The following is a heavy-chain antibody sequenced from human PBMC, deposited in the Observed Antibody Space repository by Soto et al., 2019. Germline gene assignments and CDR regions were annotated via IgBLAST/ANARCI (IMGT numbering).Heavy chain of an antibody. CDR3: ASNSGWLDY. Sequence: ASVKVSCKASGYNFISYGISWVRQAPGQGLEWMGIINPSGGSTSYAQKFQGRVTMTRDTSTSTVYMELSSLRSEDTAVYYCASNSGWLDYWGQGTLVTVSS. CDR1: GYNFISYG. J-gene: IGHJ4*02. D-gene: IGHD6-19*01. CDR2: INPSGGST. V-gene: IGHV1-46*01.